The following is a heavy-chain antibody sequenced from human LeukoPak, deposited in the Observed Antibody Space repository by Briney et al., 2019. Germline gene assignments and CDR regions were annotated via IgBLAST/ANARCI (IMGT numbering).Heavy chain of an antibody. J-gene: IGHJ4*02. V-gene: IGHV3-11*04. D-gene: IGHD2-15*01. CDR1: GFTFSDYY. Sequence: GGSLRLSCAASGFTFSDYYMDWIRQAPGKGLEWVSYISSSGSTIYYADSVKGRFTISRDNAKNSLYLQMNSLRAEDTAVYYCASSNRGYCSGGSCYSYYFDYWGQGTLVTVSS. CDR2: ISSSGSTI. CDR3: ASSNRGYCSGGSCYSYYFDY.